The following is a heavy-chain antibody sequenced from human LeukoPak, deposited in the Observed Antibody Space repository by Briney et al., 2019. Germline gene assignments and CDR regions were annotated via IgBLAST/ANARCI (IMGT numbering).Heavy chain of an antibody. Sequence: GGSLRLSCAASGFTFSSYWMSWVRQAPGKGLEWVANIKQDGSEKYYVDSVKGRFTISRDNAKNSLYLQMNSLRAEDTAVYYCARQKLRSYYGMDVWGQGTTVTVSS. D-gene: IGHD4-17*01. CDR3: ARQKLRSYYGMDV. J-gene: IGHJ6*02. CDR2: IKQDGSEK. CDR1: GFTFSSYW. V-gene: IGHV3-7*01.